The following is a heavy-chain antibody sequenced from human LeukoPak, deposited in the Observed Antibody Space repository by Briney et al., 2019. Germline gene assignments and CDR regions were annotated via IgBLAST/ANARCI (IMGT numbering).Heavy chain of an antibody. CDR1: GFTFSSYG. CDR3: ARGMDVRAFDI. CDR2: IWYDGSNK. Sequence: PGGSLRLSCAASGFTFSSYGMHWVRQAPGKGLEWVAVIWYDGSNKYYADSVKGRFTISRDNSKNTLYLQMNSLRAEDTAVYYSARGMDVRAFDIWGQGTMVTVSS. J-gene: IGHJ3*02. D-gene: IGHD2-2*03. V-gene: IGHV3-33*01.